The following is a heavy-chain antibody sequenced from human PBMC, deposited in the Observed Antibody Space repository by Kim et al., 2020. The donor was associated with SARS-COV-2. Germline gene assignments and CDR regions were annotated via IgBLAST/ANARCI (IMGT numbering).Heavy chain of an antibody. CDR3: ARAGAGPLLWFRDQPQVFDY. Sequence: SETLSLTCAVYGGSFSGYYWSWIRQPPGKGLEWIGEINHSGSTNYNPSLKSRVTISVDTSKNQFSLKLSSVTAADTAVYYWARAGAGPLLWFRDQPQVFDYWRRGTLVTVSS. CDR1: GGSFSGYY. D-gene: IGHD3-10*01. CDR2: INHSGST. V-gene: IGHV4-34*01. J-gene: IGHJ4*02.